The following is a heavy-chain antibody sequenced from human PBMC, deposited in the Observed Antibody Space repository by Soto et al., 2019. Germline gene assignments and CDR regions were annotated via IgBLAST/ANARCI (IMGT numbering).Heavy chain of an antibody. Sequence: QVQLVQSGAEVKKPGSSVKVSCKASGGTFSSYAISWVRQAPGQGLEWMGGIIPIFGTANYAQKFQGRVTITANDTTSTAYMELSSLSSEDTDVYYVARDVPSRSWCPSPYYYYGMDVWGQGTTVTVSS. CDR2: IIPIFGTA. J-gene: IGHJ6*02. CDR1: GGTFSSYA. CDR3: ARDVPSRSWCPSPYYYYGMDV. V-gene: IGHV1-69*12. D-gene: IGHD6-13*01.